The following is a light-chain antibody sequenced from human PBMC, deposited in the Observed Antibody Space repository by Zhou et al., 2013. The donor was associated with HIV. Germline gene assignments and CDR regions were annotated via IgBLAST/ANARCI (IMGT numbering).Light chain of an antibody. V-gene: IGKV1-9*01. CDR3: QQLNSYPVT. J-gene: IGKJ3*01. CDR1: QDISNH. Sequence: DIQLTQSPILSASVGDRITITCRASQDISNHLAWYQQHPGKAPKLLISIESTLQRGIPSRFSGSGSGTEFTLTISGLQPEDFATYYCQQLNSYPVTFGPGTKVDLK. CDR2: IES.